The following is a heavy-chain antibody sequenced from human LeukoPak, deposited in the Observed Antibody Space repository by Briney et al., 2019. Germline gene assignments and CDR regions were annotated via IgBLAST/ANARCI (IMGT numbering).Heavy chain of an antibody. J-gene: IGHJ5*02. CDR1: GGSISAYD. V-gene: IGHV4-59*01. CDR2: IYYSGST. D-gene: IGHD4-17*01. CDR3: ARTFGDFSDWFDP. Sequence: PSETLSLTCTVSGGSISAYDWSWIRQPPGKGLEWIGYIYYSGSTNYNPSLKSRVTISVDTSKNQFSLKLSSVTAADTAVYYCARTFGDFSDWFDPWGQGTLVTVSS.